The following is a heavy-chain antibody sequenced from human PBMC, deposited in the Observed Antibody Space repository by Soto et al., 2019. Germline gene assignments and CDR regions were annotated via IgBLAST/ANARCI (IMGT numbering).Heavy chain of an antibody. V-gene: IGHV3-33*01. J-gene: IGHJ4*02. CDR2: IWYDGSNK. D-gene: IGHD1-1*01. CDR3: ARWGNWKVADY. CDR1: GFTFSSHG. Sequence: QVQLVASGGGVVQPGRSLTLSCAASGFTFSSHGMHWVRQAPGKGLEWVAVIWYDGSNKYYADSVKGRFTISRDNSKNTLYLQMNSLRVEDTAVYYCARWGNWKVADYWGQGTLVTVSS.